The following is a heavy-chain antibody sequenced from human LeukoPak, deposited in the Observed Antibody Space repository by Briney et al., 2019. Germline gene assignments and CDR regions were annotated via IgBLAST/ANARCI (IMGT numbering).Heavy chain of an antibody. J-gene: IGHJ4*02. CDR3: ARDYYGSGSYYWRAGGGYFDY. CDR2: ISSSGSTI. Sequence: PGGSLRLSCAASGFTFSSYEMNWVRQAPGKGLEWVSYISSSGSTIYYADSVKGRFTISRDNAKNSLYLQMNSLRAEDTAVYYCARDYYGSGSYYWRAGGGYFDYWGQGTLVTVSS. V-gene: IGHV3-48*03. CDR1: GFTFSSYE. D-gene: IGHD3-10*01.